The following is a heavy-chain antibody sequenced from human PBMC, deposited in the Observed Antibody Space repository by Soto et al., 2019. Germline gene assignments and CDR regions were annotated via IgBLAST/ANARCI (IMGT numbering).Heavy chain of an antibody. Sequence: WGSLRLACAASGFTFISYAITVFRHSPFKWLEWVSRLSGAGGDTYYADSVKGRFTISRDNSKNTLSLQMKSLSAEDTALYYCAKRFGNGYWSAFDIWGQGTVVTVSS. V-gene: IGHV3-23*01. J-gene: IGHJ3*02. CDR3: AKRFGNGYWSAFDI. CDR2: LSGAGGDT. D-gene: IGHD3-22*01. CDR1: GFTFISYA.